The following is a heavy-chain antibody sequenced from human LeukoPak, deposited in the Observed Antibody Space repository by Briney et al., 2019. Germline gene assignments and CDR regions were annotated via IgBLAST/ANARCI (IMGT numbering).Heavy chain of an antibody. CDR3: ARARFGYNRGPFDY. Sequence: GGSLRLSCAASGFTFSSYAMYWVRQAPGKGLEWVAFISYDGSNKHYAEPVQGRFTISRDNSKNTLYLQMNSLRPEDTAVYYCARARFGYNRGPFDYWGQGILVTVSS. CDR2: ISYDGSNK. CDR1: GFTFSSYA. J-gene: IGHJ4*02. D-gene: IGHD5-24*01. V-gene: IGHV3-30-3*01.